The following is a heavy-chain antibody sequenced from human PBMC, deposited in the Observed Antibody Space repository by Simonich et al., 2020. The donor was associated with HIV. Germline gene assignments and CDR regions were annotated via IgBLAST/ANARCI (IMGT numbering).Heavy chain of an antibody. CDR1: GGSFSGYY. J-gene: IGHJ4*02. D-gene: IGHD4-17*01. CDR2: INHRGST. CDR3: ARGRTVTTTGIDY. Sequence: QVQLQQWGAGLLKPSETLSLTCAVFGGSFSGYYWTWIRQPPGKGLEWIGEINHRGSTNYNPSRKSRVTISVDTSNNQFSLKLSSVTAADTAVYYCARGRTVTTTGIDYWGQGTLVTVSS. V-gene: IGHV4-34*01.